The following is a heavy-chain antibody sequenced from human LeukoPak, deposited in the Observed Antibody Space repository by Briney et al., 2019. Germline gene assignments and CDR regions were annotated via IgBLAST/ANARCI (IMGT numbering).Heavy chain of an antibody. V-gene: IGHV3-23*01. CDR3: ACPRRRGYSYGFFPLDY. Sequence: PGGSLRLSCVASGFTFSNYAMTWVRQAPGKGLEWVSDISGSGGITYYADSVRGRLTISRDNSLNTLYLQMNSPRAEDTAVYYCACPRRRGYSYGFFPLDYWGQGTLVTVSS. J-gene: IGHJ4*02. CDR1: GFTFSNYA. CDR2: ISGSGGIT. D-gene: IGHD5-18*01.